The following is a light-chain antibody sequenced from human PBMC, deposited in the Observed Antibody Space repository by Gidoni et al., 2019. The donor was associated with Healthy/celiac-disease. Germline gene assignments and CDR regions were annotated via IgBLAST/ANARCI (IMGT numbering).Light chain of an antibody. J-gene: IGLJ2*01. Sequence: SYELTQRPSVSVSPGQTARITCSGDKLGDKYACWYQQKPGQSPVLVIYQDSKRPSGLPERFSGSNSGNTATLTISGTQAMDEADYYCQAWDSSTVVFGGGTKLTVL. CDR3: QAWDSSTVV. CDR2: QDS. CDR1: KLGDKY. V-gene: IGLV3-1*01.